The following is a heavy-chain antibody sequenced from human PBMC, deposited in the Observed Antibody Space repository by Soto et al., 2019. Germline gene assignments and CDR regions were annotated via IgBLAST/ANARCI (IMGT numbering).Heavy chain of an antibody. D-gene: IGHD4-17*01. CDR1: GGTFSSYT. CDR3: ARRMTVTTPFDY. J-gene: IGHJ4*02. V-gene: IGHV1-69*02. CDR2: IIPILGIA. Sequence: QVQLVQSGAEVKKPGSSVKVSCKASGGTFSSYTISWVRQAPGQGLEWMGRIIPILGIANYAQKFQGRVTITADKSTSTADMELSSLRSEDTAVYYCARRMTVTTPFDYWGQGTLVTVSS.